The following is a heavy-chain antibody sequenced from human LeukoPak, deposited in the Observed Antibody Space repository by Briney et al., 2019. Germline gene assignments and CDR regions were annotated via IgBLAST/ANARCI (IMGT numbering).Heavy chain of an antibody. D-gene: IGHD1-1*01. V-gene: IGHV1-2*02. Sequence: ASVKVSCKASGYTFTDYYMHWVRQAPGQGLGWMGWVNPNTGGPNYAQQFQGRVTMTRDTTISTAYMELSGLRSDDTAVYYCARGSVLFSLDYWGQGNLATVSS. J-gene: IGHJ4*02. CDR2: VNPNTGGP. CDR3: ARGSVLFSLDY. CDR1: GYTFTDYY.